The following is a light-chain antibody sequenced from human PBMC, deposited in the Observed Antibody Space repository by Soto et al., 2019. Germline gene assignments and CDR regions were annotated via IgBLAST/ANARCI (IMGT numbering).Light chain of an antibody. J-gene: IGKJ2*01. Sequence: DIVMTQSPDSLAVSLGERATINCKPSRNVLYSSNNKNYLAWYQQKPGQPPKMLIYWASTRESGVPDRFSASGSGTDFTLTISSLQAEDVAVYYCQQYYSIPPTFGQGTKLEIK. CDR1: RNVLYSSNNKNY. CDR2: WAS. CDR3: QQYYSIPPT. V-gene: IGKV4-1*01.